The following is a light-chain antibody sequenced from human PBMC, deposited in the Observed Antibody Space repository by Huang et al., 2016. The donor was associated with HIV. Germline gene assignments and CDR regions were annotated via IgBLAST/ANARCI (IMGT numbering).Light chain of an antibody. CDR3: QQYNSWPLT. J-gene: IGKJ3*01. Sequence: EIVMTQSPVTLSVSPGERASLSCRAGQSISNSLAWYQQKPGQAPRLLISGASTRATGVPARFSGSGSATEFTLTINTLQSEDFAVYFCQQYNSWPLTFGPGTKVAIK. CDR2: GAS. V-gene: IGKV3-15*01. CDR1: QSISNS.